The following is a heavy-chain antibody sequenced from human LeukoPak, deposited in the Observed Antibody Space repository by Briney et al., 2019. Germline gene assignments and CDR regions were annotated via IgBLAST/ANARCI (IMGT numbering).Heavy chain of an antibody. CDR1: GFTFSSYS. CDR2: ISSSSSYM. D-gene: IGHD3-10*01. J-gene: IGHJ3*02. CDR3: ARDPPTYYYGSGRGAFDI. Sequence: GGSLRLSCAASGFTFSSYSMNWVRQAPGKGLEWVSSISSSSSYMYYADSVKGRFTISRDNAKNSLYLQMNSLRAEDTAVYYCARDPPTYYYGSGRGAFDIWGQGTMVTVSS. V-gene: IGHV3-21*01.